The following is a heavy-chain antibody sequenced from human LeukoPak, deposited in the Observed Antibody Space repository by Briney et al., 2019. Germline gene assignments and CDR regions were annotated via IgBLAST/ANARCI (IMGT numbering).Heavy chain of an antibody. Sequence: SETLSLTCTVSGGSISSSHYYWGWIRQPPGKGLEWIGSMDYSENSYYNPSLKSRVTISVDTSRNQFSLKLTSVTAADTAVYYCARVTFYYDRSGYYHPRYFDYWGQGILVTVSS. CDR1: GGSISSSHYY. J-gene: IGHJ4*02. CDR3: ARVTFYYDRSGYYHPRYFDY. CDR2: MDYSENS. V-gene: IGHV4-39*01. D-gene: IGHD3-22*01.